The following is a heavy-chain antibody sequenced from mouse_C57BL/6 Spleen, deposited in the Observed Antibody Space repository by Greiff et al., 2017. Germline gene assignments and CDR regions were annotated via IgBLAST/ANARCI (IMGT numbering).Heavy chain of an antibody. CDR1: GYTFTSYW. CDR2: INPSDSDT. Sequence: VQLQQPGAELVKPGASVKVSCKASGYTFTSYWMHWVKQRPGQGLEWIGRINPSDSDTNYNQKFKGKATLTVDKSSSTAYMQLSRLTSEDSAVYYCAIDYYGGSDPRDDWGQGTTLTVSS. V-gene: IGHV1-74*01. D-gene: IGHD1-1*01. CDR3: AIDYYGGSDPRDD. J-gene: IGHJ2*01.